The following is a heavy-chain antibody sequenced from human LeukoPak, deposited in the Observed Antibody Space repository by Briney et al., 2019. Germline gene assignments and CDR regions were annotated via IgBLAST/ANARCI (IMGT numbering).Heavy chain of an antibody. D-gene: IGHD5-18*01. J-gene: IGHJ4*02. CDR3: ARGRGYSYGTFDS. CDR1: GGSMSSYY. CDR2: IYHSGST. Sequence: SETLSLTCTVSGGSMSSYYWSWLRQPPGMGLEWLAYIYHSGSTNYNPSLKSRVTISVDTSKNQFSLNLSSVTAADTAIYYCARGRGYSYGTFDSWGQGTLVTVSS. V-gene: IGHV4-59*01.